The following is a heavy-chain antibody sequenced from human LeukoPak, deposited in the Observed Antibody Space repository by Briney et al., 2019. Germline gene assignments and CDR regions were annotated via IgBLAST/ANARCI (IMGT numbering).Heavy chain of an antibody. Sequence: PSETLSLTCTVSGGSISSGSYYWSWIRQPAGKGLEWIGYIYYSGSTDYNPSLKSRVTISVDMSKNQFSLKLSSVTAADTAVYYCARLVPPYSSSVVNRFDPWGQGTLVTVSS. J-gene: IGHJ5*02. V-gene: IGHV4-61*10. D-gene: IGHD6-13*01. CDR1: GGSISSGSYY. CDR3: ARLVPPYSSSVVNRFDP. CDR2: IYYSGST.